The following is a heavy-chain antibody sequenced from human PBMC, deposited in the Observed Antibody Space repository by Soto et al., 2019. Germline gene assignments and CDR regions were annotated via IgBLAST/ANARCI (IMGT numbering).Heavy chain of an antibody. CDR3: APSRKYYDFWSGPPNWFDP. CDR2: ISSSGSTI. V-gene: IGHV3-11*01. J-gene: IGHJ5*02. D-gene: IGHD3-3*01. Sequence: VGSLRLSCAASGFTFSDYYMSWIRQAPGKGLEWVSYISSSGSTIYYADSVKGRFTISRDNAKNSLYLQMNSLRAEDTAVYYCAPSRKYYDFWSGPPNWFDPWGQGTLVTVSS. CDR1: GFTFSDYY.